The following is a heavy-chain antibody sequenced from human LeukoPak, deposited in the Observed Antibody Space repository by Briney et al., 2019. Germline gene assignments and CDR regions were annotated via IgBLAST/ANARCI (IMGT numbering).Heavy chain of an antibody. J-gene: IGHJ4*02. D-gene: IGHD6-19*01. V-gene: IGHV4-34*01. CDR1: GGSFSGYN. Sequence: SETLSLTCAVYGGSFSGYNWNWIRQAPGKGLEWIGEINHLGNNKKSPSLKGRVTLSVDTSKNQFSLKLTSVTAADTAVYYCARQPIAVAGTEYKKDPHFDYWGQGTLVTVSS. CDR2: INHLGNN. CDR3: ARQPIAVAGTEYKKDPHFDY.